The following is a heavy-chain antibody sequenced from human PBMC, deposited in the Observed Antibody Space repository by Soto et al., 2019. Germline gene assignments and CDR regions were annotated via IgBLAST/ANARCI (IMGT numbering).Heavy chain of an antibody. V-gene: IGHV3-73*01. CDR1: GFTFSGSA. Sequence: QLGGSLKLSCAASGFTFSGSAMQWVRQASGKGLEWVGRIRSKANSSATAYAASVKGRFTISRDDSKNTAYRQMNSLKTEDTAVFNCTPHAVKTAAGTPNDAFDIRGQGTVVTV. D-gene: IGHD6-13*01. J-gene: IGHJ3*02. CDR2: IRSKANSSAT. CDR3: TPHAVKTAAGTPNDAFDI.